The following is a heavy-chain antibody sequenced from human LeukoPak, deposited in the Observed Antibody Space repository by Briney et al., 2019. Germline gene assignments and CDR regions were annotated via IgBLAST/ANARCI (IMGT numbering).Heavy chain of an antibody. J-gene: IGHJ4*02. V-gene: IGHV1-69*13. CDR2: IIPIFGTA. Sequence: GASVKVSCKASGGTFSSYAISWVRQAPGQGLEWMGGIIPIFGTANYAQKFQGRVTITADESTSTAYMELSSLRSEDTAVYYCARVEGHYDILTGYQGKYYFDYWGQGTLVTVSP. CDR3: ARVEGHYDILTGYQGKYYFDY. D-gene: IGHD3-9*01. CDR1: GGTFSSYA.